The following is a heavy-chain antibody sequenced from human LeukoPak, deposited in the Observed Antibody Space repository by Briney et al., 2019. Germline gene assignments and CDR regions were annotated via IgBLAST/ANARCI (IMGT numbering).Heavy chain of an antibody. V-gene: IGHV3-48*04. CDR3: ARVFWFGSDYYGMDV. Sequence: PGGSLRLSCAASGFSFSGYGMHWVRQAPGKGLEWVSHISNTGSMKYYADSVKGRFTISRDNAENSLYLQMDSLRVEDTAVYHCARVFWFGSDYYGMDVWGQGTTVTVSS. J-gene: IGHJ6*02. D-gene: IGHD3-10*01. CDR2: ISNTGSMK. CDR1: GFSFSGYG.